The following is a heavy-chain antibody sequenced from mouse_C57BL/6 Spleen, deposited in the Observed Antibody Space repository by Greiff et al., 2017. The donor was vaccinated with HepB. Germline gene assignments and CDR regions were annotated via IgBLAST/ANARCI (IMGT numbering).Heavy chain of an antibody. J-gene: IGHJ3*01. CDR2: IYPGNSDT. CDR3: TRGYYYPSWFAY. D-gene: IGHD2-4*01. CDR1: GYTFTSYW. V-gene: IGHV1-5*01. Sequence: EVQLQQSGTVLARPGASVKMSCKTSGYTFTSYWMHWVKQRPGQGLEWIGAIYPGNSDTSYNQKFKGKAKLTAVTSASTAYMEISSLTNEDSAVYYCTRGYYYPSWFAYWGQGTLVTVSA.